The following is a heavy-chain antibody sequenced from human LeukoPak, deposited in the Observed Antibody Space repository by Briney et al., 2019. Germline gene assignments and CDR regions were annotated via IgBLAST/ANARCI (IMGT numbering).Heavy chain of an antibody. Sequence: GGSLRLSCAASGFTFSSYAMSWVRQAPGKGLEWVSAISGNGGSTYYADSVKGRFTISRDNSKNTLYLQMNSLRAEDTAVYYCAKHIAAAGTGFDYWGQGTLVTVSS. CDR2: ISGNGGST. V-gene: IGHV3-23*01. D-gene: IGHD6-13*01. CDR3: AKHIAAAGTGFDY. J-gene: IGHJ4*02. CDR1: GFTFSSYA.